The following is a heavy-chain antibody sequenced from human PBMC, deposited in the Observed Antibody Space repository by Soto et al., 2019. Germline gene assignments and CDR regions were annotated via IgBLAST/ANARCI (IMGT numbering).Heavy chain of an antibody. Sequence: PGGSLRLSCAASGFTFSSYAMSWVRQAPRKXLEWVSAISGSGGSTYYADSVKGRFTISRDNPKNTLYLQMNSLRAEDTAVYYCAKVDGNYYGSGSYYNAPATGYYYYYGMDVWGQGTTVTVSS. J-gene: IGHJ6*02. CDR3: AKVDGNYYGSGSYYNAPATGYYYYYGMDV. CDR1: GFTFSSYA. CDR2: ISGSGGST. V-gene: IGHV3-23*01. D-gene: IGHD3-10*01.